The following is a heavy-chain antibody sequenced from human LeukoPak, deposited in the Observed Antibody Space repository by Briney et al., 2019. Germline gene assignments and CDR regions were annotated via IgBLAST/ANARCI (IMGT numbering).Heavy chain of an antibody. CDR3: SRRDCSRSDCFDWSFDL. V-gene: IGHV4-39*07. D-gene: IGHD2-15*01. CDR2: VYYSGIT. Sequence: PSETLSLTCTLSGGSIITVGSYWGWIRQSPGKGLEWIGSVYYSGITYYNPSLKSRVTISVNTSKNQFSLTLRSVTAADTAVYFCSRRDCSRSDCFDWSFDLWGRGTLLTVSP. J-gene: IGHJ2*01. CDR1: GGSIITVGSY.